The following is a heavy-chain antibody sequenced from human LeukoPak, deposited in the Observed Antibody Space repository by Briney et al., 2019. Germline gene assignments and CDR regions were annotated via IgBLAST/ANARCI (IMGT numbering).Heavy chain of an antibody. CDR3: ARDPTDWGDGY. Sequence: PSETLSLTCTVSGGSISSGDYCWSWIRQPPGKGLEWIGYIYYSGSTYYNPSLKSRVTISVDTSKNQFSLKLSSVTAADTAVYYCARDPTDWGDGYWGQGTLVTVSS. D-gene: IGHD7-27*01. CDR1: GGSISSGDYC. J-gene: IGHJ4*02. CDR2: IYYSGST. V-gene: IGHV4-30-4*01.